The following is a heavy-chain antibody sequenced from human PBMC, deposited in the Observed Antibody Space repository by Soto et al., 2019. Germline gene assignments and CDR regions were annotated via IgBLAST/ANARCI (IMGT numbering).Heavy chain of an antibody. Sequence: PGGSLRLSCAASGFTFSSYAMSWVRQAPGKGLEWVSAISGSGGSTYYADSVKGRFTISRDNSKNTLYLQMNSLRAEDTAVYYCATSNLDAHGKDAFDIWGQGTMVTVSS. D-gene: IGHD1-1*01. J-gene: IGHJ3*02. CDR2: ISGSGGST. CDR3: ATSNLDAHGKDAFDI. CDR1: GFTFSSYA. V-gene: IGHV3-23*01.